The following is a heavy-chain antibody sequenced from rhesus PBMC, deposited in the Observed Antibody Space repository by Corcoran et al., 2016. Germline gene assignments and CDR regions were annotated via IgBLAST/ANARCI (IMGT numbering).Heavy chain of an antibody. CDR2: IYPGDSDT. D-gene: IGHD4-11*01. CDR3: AKDRTSLTNRFDV. CDR1: GYSFTSSW. V-gene: IGHV5S1*01. Sequence: EVQLVQSGAEVKRPGESLRISCKISGYSFTSSWISGVRQMPGNGLEWRGSIYPGDSDTRYTPSFQGHVTISADKSISTTYLQWSSLKASDTATYYCAKDRTSLTNRFDVWGPGVLVTVSS. J-gene: IGHJ5-1*01.